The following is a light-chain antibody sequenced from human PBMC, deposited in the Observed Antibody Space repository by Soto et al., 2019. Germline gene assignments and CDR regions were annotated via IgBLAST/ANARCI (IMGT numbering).Light chain of an antibody. Sequence: EIVLTQSPGTLSLSPGERATLSCRASQSVGSSYLAWYQQTPGQAPRLLIYGASIRATGIPDRFSGSGSGTDFTLSISRLEPEDFAMYYCQQYGSSPTFGQGTKVDIK. CDR2: GAS. CDR1: QSVGSSY. V-gene: IGKV3-20*01. J-gene: IGKJ1*01. CDR3: QQYGSSPT.